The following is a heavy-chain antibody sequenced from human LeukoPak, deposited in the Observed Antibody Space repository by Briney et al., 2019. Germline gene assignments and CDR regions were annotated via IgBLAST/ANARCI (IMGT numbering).Heavy chain of an antibody. J-gene: IGHJ4*02. Sequence: PSETLSLTCAVYGGSFSGYYWSWIRQPPGNGLEWIGEINHSGSTNYNPSLKSRVTISVDTSKNQFSLKLSSVTAADTAVYYCARLGGNEAACPMGDYFDYWGQGTLVTVSS. D-gene: IGHD3-16*01. CDR3: ARLGGNEAACPMGDYFDY. CDR1: GGSFSGYY. CDR2: INHSGST. V-gene: IGHV4-34*01.